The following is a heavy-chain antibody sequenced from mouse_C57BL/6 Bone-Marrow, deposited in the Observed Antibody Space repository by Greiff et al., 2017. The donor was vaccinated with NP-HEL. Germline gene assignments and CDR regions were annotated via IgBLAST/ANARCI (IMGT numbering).Heavy chain of an antibody. Sequence: QVQLQQSGAELVRPGASVTLSCKASGYTFTDYEMHWVKQTPVHGLEWIGAIDPETGGTAYNQKFKGKAILTADKSSSTAYMELRSLTSEDSAVYYCTREGEGYRYFDVWGTGTTVTVSS. CDR3: TREGEGYRYFDV. CDR1: GYTFTDYE. J-gene: IGHJ1*03. V-gene: IGHV1-15*01. CDR2: IDPETGGT. D-gene: IGHD2-13*01.